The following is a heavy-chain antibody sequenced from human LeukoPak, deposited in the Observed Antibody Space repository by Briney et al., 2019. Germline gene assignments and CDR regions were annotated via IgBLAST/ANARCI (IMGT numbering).Heavy chain of an antibody. J-gene: IGHJ4*02. CDR1: GFTFNTYP. CDR2: ISYDGSIR. D-gene: IGHD2-21*01. CDR3: ARPAYCGGDCYAQFDY. Sequence: GGSLRLSCAASGFTFNTYPVHWVRQAPGKGLEWVAVISYDGSIRNYADSVKGRFTISRDNPKNTLYLEMNSLRLEDTAVYYCARPAYCGGDCYAQFDYWGQGTLVTVSS. V-gene: IGHV3-30-3*01.